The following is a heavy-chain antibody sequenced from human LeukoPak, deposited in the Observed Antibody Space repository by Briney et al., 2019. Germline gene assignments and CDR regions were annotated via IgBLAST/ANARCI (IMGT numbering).Heavy chain of an antibody. CDR3: ASPSPGYSGYDPNDAFDI. V-gene: IGHV4-31*03. CDR1: GGSISSGGYY. CDR2: IYYSGST. J-gene: IGHJ3*02. D-gene: IGHD5-12*01. Sequence: SQTLSLTCTVSGGSISSGGYYRSWIRQHPGKGLEWIGYIYYSGSTYYNPSLKSRVTISVDTSKNQFSLKLSSVTAADTAVYYCASPSPGYSGYDPNDAFDIWGQGTMVTVSS.